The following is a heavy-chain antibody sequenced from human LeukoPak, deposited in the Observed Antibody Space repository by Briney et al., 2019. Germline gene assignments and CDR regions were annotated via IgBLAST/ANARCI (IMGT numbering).Heavy chain of an antibody. CDR1: GFTSSSYA. CDR3: AKVTDSSGYFPSDY. V-gene: IGHV3-33*06. D-gene: IGHD3-22*01. CDR2: IWYDGSNK. J-gene: IGHJ4*02. Sequence: GGSLRLSCAASGFTSSSYAMHWVRRAPGKGLEWVAVIWYDGSNKYYADSVKGRSTISRDNSKNTLYLQMNSLRADDTAVYYCAKVTDSSGYFPSDYWGQGALVTVSS.